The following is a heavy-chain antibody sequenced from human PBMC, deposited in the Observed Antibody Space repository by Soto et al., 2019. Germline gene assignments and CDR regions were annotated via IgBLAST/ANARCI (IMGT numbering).Heavy chain of an antibody. V-gene: IGHV1-69*01. CDR1: AGTFTNSI. J-gene: IGHJ6*02. D-gene: IGHD2-8*01. CDR3: AREQWSRLSSFDHYNGMDG. CDR2: IMPTSGAA. Sequence: QVHLVQSGAELMKPGSSVKVSCKASAGTFTNSIISWVRQARGQGLEWVGGIMPTSGAAVYAQNFQGRITITAAESTNTVYMQLSSLRSEDTAVYYCAREQWSRLSSFDHYNGMDGWGQGTPVTVSS.